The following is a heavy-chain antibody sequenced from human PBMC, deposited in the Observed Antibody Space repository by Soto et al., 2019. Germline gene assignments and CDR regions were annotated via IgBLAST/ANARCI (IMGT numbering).Heavy chain of an antibody. D-gene: IGHD3-3*02. CDR3: VRCISEKNLPDAFDI. CDR2: VYPGDSDT. J-gene: IGHJ3*02. CDR1: GYRFTTYG. Sequence: GESLKISCKGSGYRFTTYGSGWVRQMPGKGLEWMGIVYPGDSDTRYSPSFQGQVTISVDKSISTAYLQWSSLKASDTAMYYCVRCISEKNLPDAFDIWGQGTKLTVSS. V-gene: IGHV5-51*01.